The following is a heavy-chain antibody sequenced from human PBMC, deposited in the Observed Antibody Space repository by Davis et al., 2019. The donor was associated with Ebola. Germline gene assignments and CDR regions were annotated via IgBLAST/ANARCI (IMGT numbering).Heavy chain of an antibody. Sequence: PGGSLRLSCAASGFTFSSYSMNWVRQAPGKGLEWVSYISSSSSTIYYADSVKGRFTISRDNAKNSLYLQMNSLRDEDTAVYYCAREAESYDILTVYAFDIWGQGTMVTVSS. CDR2: ISSSSSTI. J-gene: IGHJ3*02. D-gene: IGHD3-9*01. V-gene: IGHV3-48*02. CDR3: AREAESYDILTVYAFDI. CDR1: GFTFSSYS.